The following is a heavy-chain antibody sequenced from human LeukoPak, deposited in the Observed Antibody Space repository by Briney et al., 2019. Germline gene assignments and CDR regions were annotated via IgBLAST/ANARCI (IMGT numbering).Heavy chain of an antibody. Sequence: SETLSLTCSVSGGFISNYYWSWIRQPAGKGLEWIGRISTSGNTNYNPSLKSRVTMSVDTSKNQFFLNLNSVTAADTAVYYCARDSRCYDFWSGYLDYWGQGTLVTVSS. J-gene: IGHJ4*02. CDR2: ISTSGNT. D-gene: IGHD3-3*01. V-gene: IGHV4-4*07. CDR3: ARDSRCYDFWSGYLDY. CDR1: GGFISNYY.